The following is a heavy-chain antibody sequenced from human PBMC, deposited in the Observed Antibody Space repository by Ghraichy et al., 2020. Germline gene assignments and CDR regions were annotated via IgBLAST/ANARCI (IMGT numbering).Heavy chain of an antibody. Sequence: SVKVSCKASGGTFSSYAISWVRPAPGQGLEWMGGIIPIFGTANYAQKFQGRVTITADESTSTAYMELSSLRSEDTAVYYCARWDYGYNWFDPWGQGTLVTVSS. CDR1: GGTFSSYA. J-gene: IGHJ5*02. CDR2: IIPIFGTA. D-gene: IGHD4-17*01. CDR3: ARWDYGYNWFDP. V-gene: IGHV1-69*13.